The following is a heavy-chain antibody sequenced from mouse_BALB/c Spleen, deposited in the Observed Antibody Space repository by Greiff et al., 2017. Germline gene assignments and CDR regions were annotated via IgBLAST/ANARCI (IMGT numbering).Heavy chain of an antibody. CDR1: GFTFSNYW. Sequence: EVKLVESGGGLVQPGGSMKLSCVASGFTFSNYWMNWVRQSPEKGLEWVAEIRLKSNNYATHYAESVKGRFTISRDDSKSSVYLQMNNLRAEDTGIYYCTRLTDYYFDYWGQGTTLTVSS. CDR2: IRLKSNNYAT. CDR3: TRLTDYYFDY. V-gene: IGHV6-6*02. J-gene: IGHJ2*01.